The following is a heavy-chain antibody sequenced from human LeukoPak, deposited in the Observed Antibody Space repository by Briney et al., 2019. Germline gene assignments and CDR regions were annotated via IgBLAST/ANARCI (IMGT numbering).Heavy chain of an antibody. CDR2: IYYSGST. V-gene: IGHV4-59*01. CDR1: GGSISSYY. J-gene: IGHJ5*02. Sequence: PSETLSLARTVSGGSISSYYWSWFRQPPGKGLEWIGYIYYSGSTNYNPSLKSRVTISVDTSKNQFSLKLSSVTAAGTAVYYCARDPGYCSSTSCYGALSWFDPWGQGTLVTVSS. CDR3: ARDPGYCSSTSCYGALSWFDP. D-gene: IGHD2-2*01.